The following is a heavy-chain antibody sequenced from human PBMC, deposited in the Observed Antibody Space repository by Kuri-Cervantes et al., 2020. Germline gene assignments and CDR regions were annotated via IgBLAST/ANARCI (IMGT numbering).Heavy chain of an antibody. CDR3: AKEVWYSGSSYAFDI. D-gene: IGHD1-26*01. CDR2: ISSGTSVI. V-gene: IGHV3-48*01. J-gene: IGHJ3*02. CDR1: GFTFNSYS. Sequence: GGSLRLSCAASGFTFNSYSMNWVRQAPGKGPEWISYISSGTSVIHYSDSVKGRFAIARDNAKNSLYLQMNSLRAEDTAVYYCAKEVWYSGSSYAFDIWGQGTMVTVSS.